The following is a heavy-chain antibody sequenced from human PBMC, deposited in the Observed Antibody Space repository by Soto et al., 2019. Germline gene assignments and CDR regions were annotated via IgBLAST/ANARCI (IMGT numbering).Heavy chain of an antibody. CDR2: TWYEGSNK. CDR3: ARDLAVYGDYVQYYFDY. D-gene: IGHD4-17*01. Sequence: QVQLVESGGGVVQPGRSLRLSCAASGFTFSNYGMHWVRQAPGKGLEWVAVTWYEGSNKYYADSVKGRFTISRDNSKNTLYLQMNSLRAEDTAVYYCARDLAVYGDYVQYYFDYWGQGTLVTVSS. CDR1: GFTFSNYG. J-gene: IGHJ4*02. V-gene: IGHV3-33*01.